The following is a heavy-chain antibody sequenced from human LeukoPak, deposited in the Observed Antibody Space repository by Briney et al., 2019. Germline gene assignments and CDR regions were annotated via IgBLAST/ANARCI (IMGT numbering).Heavy chain of an antibody. J-gene: IGHJ4*02. Sequence: GGSLRLSCAASGFTFSDYYMSWIRQAPGKGLEWVSYISSSGSTIYYADSVKGRFTISRDNAKNSLYLQMNSLRAEDTAVYYCARVLGYCSSTSFYNDYWGQGTLVTVSS. CDR2: ISSSGSTI. CDR1: GFTFSDYY. CDR3: ARVLGYCSSTSFYNDY. V-gene: IGHV3-11*01. D-gene: IGHD2-2*02.